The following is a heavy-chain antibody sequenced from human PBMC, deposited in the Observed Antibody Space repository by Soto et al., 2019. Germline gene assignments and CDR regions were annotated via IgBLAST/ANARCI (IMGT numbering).Heavy chain of an antibody. D-gene: IGHD3-10*01. CDR1: GFTFSSYA. J-gene: IGHJ4*02. CDR2: ISYDGSNK. CDR3: ARDEVLWFGNLDY. V-gene: IGHV3-30-3*01. Sequence: GGSLRLSCAASGFTFSSYAMHWVRQAPGKGLEWVAVISYDGSNKYYADSVKGRFTISRDNSKNTLYLQMNSLRAEDTAVYYCARDEVLWFGNLDYWGQGTLVTVSS.